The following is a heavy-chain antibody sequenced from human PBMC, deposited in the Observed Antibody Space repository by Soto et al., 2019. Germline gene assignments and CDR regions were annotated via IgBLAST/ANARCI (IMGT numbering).Heavy chain of an antibody. V-gene: IGHV3-23*01. Sequence: GGSLRLSCAASGFTFSSYAMSWVRQAPGKGLEWVSAISGSGGSTYYADSVKGRFTISRDNSKNTLYLQMNSLRAEDTAVYYCAKVLEQRGSSWYYFDYWGQGTLVTVSS. D-gene: IGHD6-13*01. CDR2: ISGSGGST. CDR1: GFTFSSYA. J-gene: IGHJ4*02. CDR3: AKVLEQRGSSWYYFDY.